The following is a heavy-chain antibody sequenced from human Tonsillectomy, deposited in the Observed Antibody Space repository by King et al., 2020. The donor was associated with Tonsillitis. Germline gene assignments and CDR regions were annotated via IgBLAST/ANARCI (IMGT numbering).Heavy chain of an antibody. Sequence: VLLVESGGGLVQPGGSLRLSCAASGFTFSSYAMSWVRQAPGKGLEWVSAISGSGGSTYYADSVKGQFTISRDNSKNTLYLQMNSLRAEDTAVYYCAKGRSRGALFLDVFDYWGQGTLVTVSS. D-gene: IGHD3-22*01. CDR1: GFTFSSYA. CDR2: ISGSGGST. V-gene: IGHV3-23*04. J-gene: IGHJ4*02. CDR3: AKGRSRGALFLDVFDY.